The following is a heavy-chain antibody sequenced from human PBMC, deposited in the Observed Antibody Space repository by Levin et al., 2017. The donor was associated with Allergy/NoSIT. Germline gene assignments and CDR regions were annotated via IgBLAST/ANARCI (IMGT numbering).Heavy chain of an antibody. V-gene: IGHV3-23*01. CDR3: ATDDSGDDSWGGPLDY. CDR2: ISDSGGYT. J-gene: IGHJ4*02. Sequence: LGESLKISCAASGFTFSSYYMSWVRQAPGKGLEWVSAISDSGGYTYYADSVKGRFTISRDNSKNTLYLQMYSLRAEDTAVYYCATDDSGDDSWGGPLDYSGQGTLVTVSS. D-gene: IGHD5-12*01. CDR1: GFTFSSYY.